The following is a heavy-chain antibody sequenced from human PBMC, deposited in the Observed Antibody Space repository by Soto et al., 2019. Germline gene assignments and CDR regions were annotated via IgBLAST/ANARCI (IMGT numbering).Heavy chain of an antibody. D-gene: IGHD3-9*01. CDR2: IYYSGST. J-gene: IGHJ5*02. V-gene: IGHV4-39*01. Sequence: QLQLQESGPGLVKPSETLSLTCTVSGGSISSSSYYWGWIRQPPGKGLEWIGSIYYSGSTYYNPSLKSRVTLSVDTSKNQFSLKLSSVTAADTAVYYCARHRNGVLRYLWGGAFDPWGQGTLVTVSS. CDR1: GGSISSSSYY. CDR3: ARHRNGVLRYLWGGAFDP.